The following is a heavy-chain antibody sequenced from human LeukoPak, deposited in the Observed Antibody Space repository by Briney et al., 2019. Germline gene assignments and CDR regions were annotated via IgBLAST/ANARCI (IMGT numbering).Heavy chain of an antibody. CDR3: ARVRVSTPLNAFDI. CDR2: IYYSGST. CDR1: GGSISSYY. Sequence: SETLSLTCTVSGGSISSYYWSWIRQPPGKGLEWIGYIYYSGSTNYNPSLKSRVTISVDTSKNQFSLKLSSVTAADTAVYYCARVRVSTPLNAFDIWGQGTMVTVSS. D-gene: IGHD2-2*01. V-gene: IGHV4-59*01. J-gene: IGHJ3*02.